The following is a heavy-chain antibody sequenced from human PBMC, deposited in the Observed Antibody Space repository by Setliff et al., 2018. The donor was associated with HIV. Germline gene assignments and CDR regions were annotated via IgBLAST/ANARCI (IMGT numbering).Heavy chain of an antibody. CDR3: VRGRDYGSSWSRPFYFDF. V-gene: IGHV4-34*01. CDR2: VNHSGDT. D-gene: IGHD6-13*01. J-gene: IGHJ4*01. CDR1: GGSFSGYY. Sequence: PSETLSLTCAVYGGSFSGYYWSWIRPSPGKDLEWIGEVNHSGDTTYNPSLKSRVTMSVDTSKNQFSLELSSLTSADTAIYYCVRGRDYGSSWSRPFYFDFWGHGNLVTVSS.